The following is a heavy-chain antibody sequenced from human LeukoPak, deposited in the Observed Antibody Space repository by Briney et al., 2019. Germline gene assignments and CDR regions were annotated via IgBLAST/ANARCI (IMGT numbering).Heavy chain of an antibody. D-gene: IGHD6-19*01. CDR1: GFTFDDYA. Sequence: PEGSLRLSCAASGFTFDDYAMHWVRQAPGKGLEWVSGISWNSGSIGYADSVKGRFTISRDNAKNSLYLQMNSLRAEDTALYYCAKSGPPTKEKGRSEGWFSYYFDYWGQGTLVTVSS. CDR2: ISWNSGSI. CDR3: AKSGPPTKEKGRSEGWFSYYFDY. J-gene: IGHJ4*02. V-gene: IGHV3-9*01.